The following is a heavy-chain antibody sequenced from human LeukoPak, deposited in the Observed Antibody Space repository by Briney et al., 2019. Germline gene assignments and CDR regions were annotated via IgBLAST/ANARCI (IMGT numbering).Heavy chain of an antibody. CDR2: IIPNLGIA. D-gene: IGHD3-22*01. J-gene: IGHJ6*02. V-gene: IGHV1-69*02. Sequence: GSPVKVSSKPSGGTFSSYTISRVRQAPGQGGESMGRIIPNLGIANCAQKFRGRVTITADKATSTAYMELSSLRSEDTAVYYCASFRDSSGNYGMVVWGQGPTVTVS. CDR1: GGTFSSYT. CDR3: ASFRDSSGNYGMVV.